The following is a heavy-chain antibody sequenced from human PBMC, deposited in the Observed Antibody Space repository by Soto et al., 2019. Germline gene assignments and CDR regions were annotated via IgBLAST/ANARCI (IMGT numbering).Heavy chain of an antibody. Sequence: GASVKVSCKASGYTFTSYAMHWVRQAPGQRLEWMGWINAGNGNTKYSQKFQGRVTITRDTSASTAYMELSSLRSEDTAVYYCARAPLDIVATMDYWGQGTLVTVSS. CDR2: INAGNGNT. CDR3: ARAPLDIVATMDY. J-gene: IGHJ4*02. V-gene: IGHV1-3*01. D-gene: IGHD5-12*01. CDR1: GYTFTSYA.